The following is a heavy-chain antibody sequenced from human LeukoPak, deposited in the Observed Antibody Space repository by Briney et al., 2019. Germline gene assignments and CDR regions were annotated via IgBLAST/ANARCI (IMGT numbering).Heavy chain of an antibody. V-gene: IGHV4-31*03. CDR2: IYNTGSA. CDR1: GGSISCGDYY. Sequence: SQTLSLTCTVSGGSISCGDYYWNWIRQHPGQGLEWIGHIYNTGSAYYNPSLMSRVSISIDTSENQFSLKLSSVTAADTAVYYCASTHCASPSCYSYYYSGLDVWGQGTTVIVSS. CDR3: ASTHCASPSCYSYYYSGLDV. J-gene: IGHJ6*02. D-gene: IGHD2-2*01.